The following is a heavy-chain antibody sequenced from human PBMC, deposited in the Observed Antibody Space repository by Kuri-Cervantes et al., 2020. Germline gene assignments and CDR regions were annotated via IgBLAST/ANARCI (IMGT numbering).Heavy chain of an antibody. CDR1: GFTFSSYA. Sequence: GGSLRLSCAASGFTFSSYAMHWVRQAPGKGLEWVAVISYDGSNKYYADSVKGRFTISRDNSKNTLYLQMNSLRAEDTAVYYCARDRGIVDVSTDYYMDVWGKGTTVTVSS. CDR2: ISYDGSNK. V-gene: IGHV3-30-3*01. D-gene: IGHD2-15*01. J-gene: IGHJ6*03. CDR3: ARDRGIVDVSTDYYMDV.